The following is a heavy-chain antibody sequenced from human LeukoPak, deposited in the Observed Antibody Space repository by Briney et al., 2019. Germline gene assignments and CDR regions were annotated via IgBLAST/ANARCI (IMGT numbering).Heavy chain of an antibody. V-gene: IGHV4-4*07. CDR3: AADCSGGSCYSDY. D-gene: IGHD2-15*01. CDR2: IYTTGST. Sequence: KPSETLSLTCTVSGGSTSDYYWSWIRQPAGKGLEWIGRIYTTGSTDYNPSLKSRVTMSVDTSKNQFPLKLSSVTAADTAVYYCAADCSGGSCYSDYWGQGTLVTVSS. CDR1: GGSTSDYY. J-gene: IGHJ4*02.